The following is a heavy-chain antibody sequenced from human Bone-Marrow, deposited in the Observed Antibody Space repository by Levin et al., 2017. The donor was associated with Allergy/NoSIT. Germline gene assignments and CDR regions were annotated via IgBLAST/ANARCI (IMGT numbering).Heavy chain of an antibody. CDR1: GGSISSYY. CDR3: ARGWRYKYCSSTSCYNRYYYDYGMDV. V-gene: IGHV4-59*01. J-gene: IGHJ6*02. Sequence: SQTLSLTCTVSGGSISSYYWSWIRQPPGKGLEWIGYIYYSGSTNYNPSLKSRVTISVDTSKNQFSLKLSSVTAADTAVYYCARGWRYKYCSSTSCYNRYYYDYGMDVWGQGTTVTVSS. D-gene: IGHD2-2*02. CDR2: IYYSGST.